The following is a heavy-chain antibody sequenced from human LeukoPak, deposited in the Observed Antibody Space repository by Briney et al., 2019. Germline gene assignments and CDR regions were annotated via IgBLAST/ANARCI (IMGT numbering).Heavy chain of an antibody. D-gene: IGHD5-12*01. J-gene: IGHJ4*02. Sequence: PGGSLRLSCTASGFTFSNYAMSWVRQAPGKGLEWVSTISGSDGSTYYADSVKGRFTISRDNSKNTLHLQMNSLRAEDTAVYYCAEAYDGYDGAFDYWGQGTLVTVSS. CDR1: GFTFSNYA. CDR2: ISGSDGST. V-gene: IGHV3-23*01. CDR3: AEAYDGYDGAFDY.